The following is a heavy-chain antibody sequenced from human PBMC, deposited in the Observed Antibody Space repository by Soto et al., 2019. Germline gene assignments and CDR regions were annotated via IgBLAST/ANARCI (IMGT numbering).Heavy chain of an antibody. CDR2: IYHSGST. CDR3: ATWGRGDLIQNWFDP. CDR1: GGSISSGGYS. Sequence: KPSETLSLTCAVSGGSISSGGYSWSWIRQPPGKGLEWIGYIYHSGSTYYNPSLKSRVTISVDRSKNQFSLKLSSVTAADTGVYYCATWGRGDLIQNWFDPWGQGTLVTVSS. J-gene: IGHJ5*02. D-gene: IGHD3-10*01. V-gene: IGHV4-30-2*01.